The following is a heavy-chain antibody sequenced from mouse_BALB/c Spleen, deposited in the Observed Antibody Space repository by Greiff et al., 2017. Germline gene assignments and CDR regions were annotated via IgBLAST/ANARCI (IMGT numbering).Heavy chain of an antibody. CDR1: GYTFTDYW. Sequence: QVQLQQSGAELVMPGASVKMSCKASGYTFTDYWMHWVKQRPGQGLEWIGAIDTSDSYTSYNQKFKGKATLTVDESSSTAYMQLSSLTSEDSAVYYCARRDYYAMDYWGQGTSVTVSS. CDR3: ARRDYYAMDY. CDR2: IDTSDSYT. J-gene: IGHJ4*01. V-gene: IGHV1-69*01.